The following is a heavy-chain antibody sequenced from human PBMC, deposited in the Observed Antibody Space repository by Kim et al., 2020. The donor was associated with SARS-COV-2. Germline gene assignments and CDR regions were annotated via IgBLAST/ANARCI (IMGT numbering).Heavy chain of an antibody. CDR2: T. Sequence: TYYNPSLKSRVTMSVDTSKNQFSLNLNSVTAADAAVYYCARHEGRSNYFDFWGQGILVTVSS. J-gene: IGHJ4*02. CDR3: ARHEGRSNYFDF. V-gene: IGHV4-39*01. D-gene: IGHD3-16*02.